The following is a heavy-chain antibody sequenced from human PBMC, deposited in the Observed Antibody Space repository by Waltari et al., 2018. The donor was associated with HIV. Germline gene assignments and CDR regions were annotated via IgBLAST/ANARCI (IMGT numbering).Heavy chain of an antibody. CDR3: ARDFYGSGIGLSRGRRYFDP. D-gene: IGHD3-10*01. J-gene: IGHJ5*02. V-gene: IGHV4-59*01. CDR2: IYYNGGH. CDR1: GGSFSTYY. Sequence: QVQLQESGPGLVKPSETLSLTCTVSGGSFSTYYWSWIRQPPGKGLEWMGYIYYNGGHKSNPSLKARVTMTIDTSKTQFSLELSSVTTADTAIYYCARDFYGSGIGLSRGRRYFDPWGQGALVTVSS.